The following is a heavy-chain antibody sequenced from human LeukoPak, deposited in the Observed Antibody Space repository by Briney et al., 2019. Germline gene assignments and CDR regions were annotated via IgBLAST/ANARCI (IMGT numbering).Heavy chain of an antibody. CDR3: ARGRHYSSSWTNWFDP. D-gene: IGHD6-13*01. CDR1: GFTFSSFG. J-gene: IGHJ5*02. V-gene: IGHV3-33*01. Sequence: GGSLRLSCAASGFTFSSFGMPWVRQAPGKGLEWVAIIWYDGSDKYYADSVKGRFTVSRDNSKNTLHLQVNSLRAEDTAVYYCARGRHYSSSWTNWFDPWGQGTLVTVSS. CDR2: IWYDGSDK.